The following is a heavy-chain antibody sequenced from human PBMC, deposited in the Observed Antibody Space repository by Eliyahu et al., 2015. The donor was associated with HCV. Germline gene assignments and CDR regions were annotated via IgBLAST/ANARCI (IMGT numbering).Heavy chain of an antibody. D-gene: IGHD4-23*01. CDR2: IIPVSGTP. CDR3: ARGTKGSGGAFDI. CDR1: GGTFSTYX. Sequence: VQLVQSGAEAKKPGSSVKVSCXXSGGTFSTYXISWVRQAPGQGLEWMGGIIPVSGTPHYAQKFQGRVTVTADESTSTAYMDLSSLRSEDTAIYFCARGTKGSGGAFDIWGQGTMVTVSS. V-gene: IGHV1-69*01. J-gene: IGHJ3*02.